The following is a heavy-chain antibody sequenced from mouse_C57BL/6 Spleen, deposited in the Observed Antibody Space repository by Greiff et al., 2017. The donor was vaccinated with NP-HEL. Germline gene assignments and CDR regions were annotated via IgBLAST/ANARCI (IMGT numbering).Heavy chain of an antibody. CDR3: AREGVYYAMDY. CDR1: GYTFTSYW. CDR2: IDPSDSET. V-gene: IGHV1-52*01. Sequence: QVQLQQPGAELVRPGSSVKLSCKVSGYTFTSYWMHRVKQRPIQGLEWIGNIDPSDSETHYNQKFKDKATLTVDKSSSTAYMQLSSLTSEDSAVYYCAREGVYYAMDYWGQGTSVTVSS. J-gene: IGHJ4*01.